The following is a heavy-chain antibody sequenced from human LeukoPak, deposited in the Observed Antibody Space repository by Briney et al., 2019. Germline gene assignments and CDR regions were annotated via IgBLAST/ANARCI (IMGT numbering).Heavy chain of an antibody. Sequence: GASVKVSCKASGYTFTVYYMHWVRQAPGQGLEWMGWINPNSGGTNYAQKFQGWVTMTRDTSISTAYMELSRLRSDDTAVYYCARVKAMVFGVYGMDVWGQGTTVTVSS. CDR2: INPNSGGT. V-gene: IGHV1-2*04. CDR3: ARVKAMVFGVYGMDV. J-gene: IGHJ6*02. CDR1: GYTFTVYY. D-gene: IGHD5-18*01.